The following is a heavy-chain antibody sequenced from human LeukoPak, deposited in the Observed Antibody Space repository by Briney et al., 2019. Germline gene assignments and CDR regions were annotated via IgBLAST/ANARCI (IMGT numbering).Heavy chain of an antibody. Sequence: GGSLSLSCAASVFTFSSHSMTWGREAPGGGLEWVANIKEDGSETFYGDSVKGRFTISRDNAENSLNLQMNNRRPEDTTMYYCARPLFGAISPGYWGQGTLVTVSS. D-gene: IGHD3-10*01. CDR3: ARPLFGAISPGY. CDR2: IKEDGSET. J-gene: IGHJ4*02. CDR1: VFTFSSHS. V-gene: IGHV3-7*01.